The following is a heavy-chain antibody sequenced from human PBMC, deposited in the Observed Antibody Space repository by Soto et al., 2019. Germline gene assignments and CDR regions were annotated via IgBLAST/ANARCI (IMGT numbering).Heavy chain of an antibody. D-gene: IGHD6-19*01. CDR3: AMIHWAQSSLGY. Sequence: SETLSLTCAVSGGSIDSGAFSWSWIRQPPGKGLEWIGYVTNSGTAYSIPSLNGRLTLSVDSSQTQFSLKLTSVTAADSAFYFCAMIHWAQSSLGYLGRGILVTVSS. V-gene: IGHV4-30-2*01. J-gene: IGHJ4*02. CDR1: GGSIDSGAFS. CDR2: VTNSGTA.